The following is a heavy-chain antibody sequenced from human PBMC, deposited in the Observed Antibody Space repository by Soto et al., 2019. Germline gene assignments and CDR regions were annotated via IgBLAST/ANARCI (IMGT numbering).Heavy chain of an antibody. Sequence: EVQLVESGGGLVQPGGSLRLSCVDSGFTFSSYWMSWVRQARVKGLEWVGNIKQDGSEENYVDSVKGRFTISRDNAKKSMYLKMNSLGAEDTAVYYCARIAASGRGWDVWGQGTTVVVSS. CDR2: IKQDGSEE. V-gene: IGHV3-7*01. CDR3: ARIAASGRGWDV. J-gene: IGHJ6*02. D-gene: IGHD6-13*01. CDR1: GFTFSSYW.